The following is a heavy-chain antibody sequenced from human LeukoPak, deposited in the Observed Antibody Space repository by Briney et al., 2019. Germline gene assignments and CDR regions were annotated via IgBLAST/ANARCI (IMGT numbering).Heavy chain of an antibody. Sequence: TLSLTCTVSGGSISSGNYYWGWIRQPPGKGLEWIGNIHNSGSTYYNPSLKSRVTISVDMSKNHFSLKLSSVTAADTAVYYCARRQGGSSRRDYWGQGTLVTVSS. CDR3: ARRQGGSSRRDY. V-gene: IGHV4-39*02. CDR1: GGSISSGNYY. CDR2: IHNSGST. J-gene: IGHJ4*02. D-gene: IGHD2/OR15-2a*01.